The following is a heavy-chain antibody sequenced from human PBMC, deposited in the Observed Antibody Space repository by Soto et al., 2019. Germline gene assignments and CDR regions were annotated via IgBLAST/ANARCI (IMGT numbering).Heavy chain of an antibody. CDR2: ISGSGGST. CDR3: AKQALSGYDWPWYDY. CDR1: GFTFSSYA. D-gene: IGHD5-12*01. Sequence: GGSLRLSCAASGFTFSSYAMSWVRQSPGKGLEWVSAISGSGGSTYYADSVKGRFTISRDNSKNTLYLQMNSLRAEDTAVYYCAKQALSGYDWPWYDYWGQGTLVTVSS. J-gene: IGHJ4*02. V-gene: IGHV3-23*01.